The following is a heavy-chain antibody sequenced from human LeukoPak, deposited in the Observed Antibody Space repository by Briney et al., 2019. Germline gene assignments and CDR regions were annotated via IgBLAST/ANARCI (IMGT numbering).Heavy chain of an antibody. D-gene: IGHD5-18*01. Sequence: WGSLRLSCAASGFTFSSYSMNWVRQAPGKGLEWVSSISSSSSYIYYADSVKGRFTISRDNAKNSLYLQMNSLRAEDTAVYYCAGAYYVGYSYGRNHYWYFDLWGRGTLVTASS. CDR3: AGAYYVGYSYGRNHYWYFDL. CDR2: ISSSSSYI. J-gene: IGHJ2*01. CDR1: GFTFSSYS. V-gene: IGHV3-21*01.